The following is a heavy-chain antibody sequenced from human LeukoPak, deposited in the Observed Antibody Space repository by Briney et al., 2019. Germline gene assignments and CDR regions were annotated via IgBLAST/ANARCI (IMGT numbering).Heavy chain of an antibody. J-gene: IGHJ4*02. CDR2: INPNSGGT. CDR1: GYTFTGYY. V-gene: IGHV1-2*02. D-gene: IGHD5-18*01. CDR3: ARGLVDTAMVSDRHFDY. Sequence: ASVKVSCKASGYTFTGYYMHWVRQAPGQGLEWMGWINPNSGGTNYAQKFQGRVTMTRDTSISTAYMELSRLRSDDTAVYYCARGLVDTAMVSDRHFDYWGQGTLVTVSS.